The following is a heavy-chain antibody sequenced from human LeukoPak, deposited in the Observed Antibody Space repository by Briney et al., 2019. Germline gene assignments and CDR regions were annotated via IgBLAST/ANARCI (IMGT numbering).Heavy chain of an antibody. Sequence: PSETLSLTCAVSGYSISSGYYWGWIRQPPGKGLEWIGSIYHSGSTYYSPSLKSRVTISVDTSKNQFSLKLSSVTAADTAVYYCARLTVLPYYMDVWGKGTTVTVSS. CDR1: GYSISSGYY. CDR2: IYHSGST. V-gene: IGHV4-38-2*01. J-gene: IGHJ6*03. D-gene: IGHD4-11*01. CDR3: ARLTVLPYYMDV.